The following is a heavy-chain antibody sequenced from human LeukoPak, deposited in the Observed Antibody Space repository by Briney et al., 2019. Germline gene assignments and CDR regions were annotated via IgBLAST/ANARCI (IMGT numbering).Heavy chain of an antibody. J-gene: IGHJ4*02. CDR3: ARDAVGGTYSYYFDY. CDR1: GGSIRSGSYY. D-gene: IGHD1-26*01. Sequence: SETLSLTCTVSGGSIRSGSYYWSWIRQAAGKGLEWIGRVYTSGSTNYNPSLESRVTISVDTSKNQFSLNLSSVTAADTAVYYCARDAVGGTYSYYFDYWGQGTLVTVSS. V-gene: IGHV4-61*02. CDR2: VYTSGST.